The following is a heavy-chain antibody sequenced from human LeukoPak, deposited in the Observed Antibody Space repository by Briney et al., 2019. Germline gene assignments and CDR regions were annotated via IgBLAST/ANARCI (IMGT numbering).Heavy chain of an antibody. V-gene: IGHV3-20*04. CDR3: ARDSFSGSSLDY. Sequence: PGGSLRLSCAASGSTFDEYGMSWVRQAPGKGLEWVSSINWDGDSTAYADSVQGRFTISRYNAKNSLHLQMKSLRAEDTALYYCARDSFSGSSLDYWGQGTLVTVSS. J-gene: IGHJ4*02. CDR1: GSTFDEYG. CDR2: INWDGDST. D-gene: IGHD1-26*01.